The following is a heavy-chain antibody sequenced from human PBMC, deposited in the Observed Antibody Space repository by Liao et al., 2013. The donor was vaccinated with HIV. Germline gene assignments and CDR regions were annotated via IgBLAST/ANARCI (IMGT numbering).Heavy chain of an antibody. CDR1: GGSISRGDYY. V-gene: IGHV4-30-4*08. CDR2: IYSSGST. D-gene: IGHD4-11*01. J-gene: IGHJ6*03. Sequence: QVQLQESGPGLVKPSQTLSLTCTVSGGSISRGDYYWSWIRQSPGKGLQWIGYIYSSGSTHYNPSLKSRLNMSVDTSKNQLTLKLSSVTAADTAVFYCARVTKKYFYYIDVWGKGATVTVSS. CDR3: ARVTKKYFYYIDV.